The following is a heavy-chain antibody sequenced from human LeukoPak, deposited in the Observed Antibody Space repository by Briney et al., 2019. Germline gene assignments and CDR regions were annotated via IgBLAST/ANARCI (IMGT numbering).Heavy chain of an antibody. D-gene: IGHD5-24*01. CDR1: GYTFTSSY. Sequence: ASVKVSCKASGYTFTSSYMHWVRQAPGQGLINPSGGSTSYAQKFQGRVTMTRDMSTSTVYMALSSLRSEDTAVYYCAIAIEMATRTVGYWGQGTLVTVSS. J-gene: IGHJ4*02. V-gene: IGHV1-46*01. CDR3: AIAIEMATRTVGY. CDR2: INPSGGST.